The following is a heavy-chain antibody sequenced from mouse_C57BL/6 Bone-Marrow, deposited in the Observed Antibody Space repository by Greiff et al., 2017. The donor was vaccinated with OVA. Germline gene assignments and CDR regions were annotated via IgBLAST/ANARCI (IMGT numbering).Heavy chain of an antibody. CDR1: GFTFSSYG. D-gene: IGHD1-1*01. CDR3: ARRGPLITTVVAPFAY. J-gene: IGHJ3*01. CDR2: ISSCGSYT. Sequence: EVKLVESGGDLVKPGGSLKLSCAASGFTFSSYGMSWVRQTPDKRLEWVATISSCGSYTYYPDSVKGRFTISRDNAKNTLYLQMSSLKSEDTAMYYCARRGPLITTVVAPFAYWGQGTLVTVSA. V-gene: IGHV5-6*01.